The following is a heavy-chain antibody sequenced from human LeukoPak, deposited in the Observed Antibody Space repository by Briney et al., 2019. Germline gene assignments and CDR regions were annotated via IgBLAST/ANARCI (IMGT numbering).Heavy chain of an antibody. J-gene: IGHJ4*02. CDR1: GGSITSTNW. Sequence: SETLSLTCGVSGGSITSTNWWSWVRQPPGQGLEWIGEISLTGRTNYNPPLIGRVIMSLDESRNQLSLTLTSVTAADTAMYYCTRESGPYCPFGYWGQGTLVVVPS. D-gene: IGHD1-26*01. V-gene: IGHV4-4*02. CDR2: ISLTGRT. CDR3: TRESGPYCPFGY.